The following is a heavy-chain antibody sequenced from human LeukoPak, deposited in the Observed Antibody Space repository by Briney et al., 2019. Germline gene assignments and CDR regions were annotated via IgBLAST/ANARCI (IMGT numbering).Heavy chain of an antibody. Sequence: SETLSLTCAVSGGSISSGGYSWSWIRQPPGKGLEWTGYIYHSGSTYYNPSLKSRVTISVDRSKNQFSLKLSSVTAADTAVYYCARMVGDGYPLGLFDYWGQGTLVTVSS. D-gene: IGHD5-24*01. V-gene: IGHV4-30-2*01. CDR3: ARMVGDGYPLGLFDY. CDR1: GGSISSGGYS. J-gene: IGHJ4*02. CDR2: IYHSGST.